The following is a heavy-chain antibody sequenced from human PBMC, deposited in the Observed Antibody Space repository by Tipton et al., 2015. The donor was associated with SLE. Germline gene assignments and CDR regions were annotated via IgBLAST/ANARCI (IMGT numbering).Heavy chain of an antibody. Sequence: SLRLSCAASGFIFSSYTMHWVRQAPGKGLEWVASITSTVSSSTYVSYGDSVKGRFTISRDNANFSLYLQMNSLRAEDSGVYYCARAFRLGLDSFDIWGQGTTVTVSA. CDR3: ARAFRLGLDSFDI. CDR2: ITSTVSSSTYV. CDR1: GFIFSSYT. V-gene: IGHV3-21*01. J-gene: IGHJ3*02. D-gene: IGHD3/OR15-3a*01.